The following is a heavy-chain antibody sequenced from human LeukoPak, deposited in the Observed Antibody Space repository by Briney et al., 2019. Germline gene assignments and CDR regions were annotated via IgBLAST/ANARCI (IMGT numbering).Heavy chain of an antibody. CDR2: ISYDGSNK. V-gene: IGHV3-30-3*01. Sequence: GGSLRLSCAASGFTFSSYAMHWVRQAPGKGQDWAAVISYDGSNKYYADSVKGRFTISRDNSKNTLYLQMNSLRAEDTAVYYCARATIRYFDWLSAFDIWGQGTMVTVSS. CDR1: GFTFSSYA. D-gene: IGHD3-9*01. J-gene: IGHJ3*02. CDR3: ARATIRYFDWLSAFDI.